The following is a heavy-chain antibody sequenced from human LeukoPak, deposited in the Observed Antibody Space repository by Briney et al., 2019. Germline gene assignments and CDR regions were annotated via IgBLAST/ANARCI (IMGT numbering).Heavy chain of an antibody. J-gene: IGHJ5*02. V-gene: IGHV1-69*13. Sequence: ASVKVSCKASGGTFSNYAISWVRQAPGQGLEWMGGIIPIFGTANYAQKFQGRVTITADESTSTAYMELSSLRSEDTAVYYCARNSDFWSGYYSAWGQGTLVTVPS. CDR2: IIPIFGTA. D-gene: IGHD3-3*01. CDR1: GGTFSNYA. CDR3: ARNSDFWSGYYSA.